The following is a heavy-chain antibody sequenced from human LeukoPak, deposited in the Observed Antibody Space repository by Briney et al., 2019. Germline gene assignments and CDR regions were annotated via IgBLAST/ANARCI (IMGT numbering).Heavy chain of an antibody. J-gene: IGHJ4*02. CDR1: GGSISSGGYY. V-gene: IGHV4-31*11. D-gene: IGHD2-2*01. CDR2: IYYSGST. Sequence: SQTLSLTCAVSGGSISSGGYYWSWIRQHPGTGLEWIGYIYYSGSTYYNPSLKSRVTISVDTSKNQFSLKLSSVTAADTAVYYCAVTSSTSAYFDYWGQGTLVTVSS. CDR3: AVTSSTSAYFDY.